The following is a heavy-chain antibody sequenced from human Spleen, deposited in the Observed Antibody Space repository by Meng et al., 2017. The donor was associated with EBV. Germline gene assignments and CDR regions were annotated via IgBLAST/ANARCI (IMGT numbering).Heavy chain of an antibody. V-gene: IGHV1-69*01. Sequence: QVQLVQSAAEVKKPGSSGKVACKTSGGPFRNYAISWVRQAPGQGLEWLGGFLPTLGAPNYAQKFHGRVSITADESTSTHYMDLSSLRSEDTAVYYCASESGRGYTPDYWGQGTLVTVSS. CDR1: GGPFRNYA. CDR2: FLPTLGAP. J-gene: IGHJ4*02. CDR3: ASESGRGYTPDY. D-gene: IGHD3-10*01.